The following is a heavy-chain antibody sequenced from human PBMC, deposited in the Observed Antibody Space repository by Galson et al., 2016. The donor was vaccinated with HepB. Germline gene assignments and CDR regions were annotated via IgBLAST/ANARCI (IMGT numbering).Heavy chain of an antibody. V-gene: IGHV6-1*01. Sequence: CAISGDSVSSNSVAWNWIRQSPSRGLEWPGRTYYRSKWYNDYAVSVKSRITINPDTSENQFSLQLNSVTPEDTAVYYCARDGGVSADSFDYWGQGTLVTVSS. CDR1: GDSVSSNSVA. J-gene: IGHJ4*02. CDR2: TYYRSKWYN. CDR3: ARDGGVSADSFDY. D-gene: IGHD2-2*01.